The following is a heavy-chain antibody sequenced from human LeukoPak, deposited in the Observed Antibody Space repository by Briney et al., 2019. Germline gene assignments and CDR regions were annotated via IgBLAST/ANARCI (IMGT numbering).Heavy chain of an antibody. V-gene: IGHV3-21*01. Sequence: PGGSLRLSCAASGFPFSNYYINWVRQAPGKGLEWVSSISSTSRFIYYADSVRGRFTVSRDNAKNSLYLQMNSLRAEDTAVYYCAMIPYDILTVSLDYWGQGTLVTVSS. CDR1: GFPFSNYY. CDR3: AMIPYDILTVSLDY. J-gene: IGHJ4*02. CDR2: ISSTSRFI. D-gene: IGHD3-9*01.